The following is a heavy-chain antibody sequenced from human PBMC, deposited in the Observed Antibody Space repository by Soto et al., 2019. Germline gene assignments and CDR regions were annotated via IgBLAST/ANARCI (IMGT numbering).Heavy chain of an antibody. Sequence: QVQLQESGPGLVKPSQTLSLTCTVSGGSISSGGYYWSWIRQHPGKGLEWIGYIYYSGSTYYNPSLKSRVTIAVDTSKNQFSLKLSSVTAADTAVYYCARDRSGTGKIEYYFDYWGQGTLVTVSS. J-gene: IGHJ4*02. V-gene: IGHV4-31*03. D-gene: IGHD1-26*01. CDR2: IYYSGST. CDR3: ARDRSGTGKIEYYFDY. CDR1: GGSISSGGYY.